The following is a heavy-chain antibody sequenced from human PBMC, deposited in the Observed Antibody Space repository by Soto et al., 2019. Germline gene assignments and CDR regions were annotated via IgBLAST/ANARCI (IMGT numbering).Heavy chain of an antibody. CDR2: ISGSGGST. CDR1: GFTFSNYA. CDR3: AKGDSEYYYGMDV. J-gene: IGHJ6*02. Sequence: EVQVLESGGGLVQPGGSLRLSCAVSGFTFSNYAMNWLRQAPGKGLEWVSTISGSGGSTFHADSVKGRFTISRDNSKNTLYLQMNSLRAEDTAVYYCAKGDSEYYYGMDVWGQGTTVTLSS. V-gene: IGHV3-23*01. D-gene: IGHD3-10*01.